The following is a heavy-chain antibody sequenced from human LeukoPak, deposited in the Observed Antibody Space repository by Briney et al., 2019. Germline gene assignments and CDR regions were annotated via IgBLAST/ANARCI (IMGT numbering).Heavy chain of an antibody. J-gene: IGHJ4*02. V-gene: IGHV3-73*01. Sequence: PGGSLKLSCAASGFTFSGSAMHWVRQASGKGLEWVGRIRSKANSYATAYAASVKGRFTISRDDSKNTAYLQMNSLRAEDTAVYYCAVGDYGDFTFDYWGQGTLVTVSS. D-gene: IGHD4-17*01. CDR3: AVGDYGDFTFDY. CDR2: IRSKANSYAT. CDR1: GFTFSGSA.